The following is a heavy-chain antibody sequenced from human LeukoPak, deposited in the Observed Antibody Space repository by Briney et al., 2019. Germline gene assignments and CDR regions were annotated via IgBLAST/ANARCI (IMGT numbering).Heavy chain of an antibody. D-gene: IGHD5-18*01. CDR1: GFTFSSYT. V-gene: IGHV3-21*01. J-gene: IGHJ3*02. CDR3: VVTGFHDAFDI. Sequence: PGGSLRLSCAASGFTFSSYTVNWIRQAPGKGLEWVSSISGSSYYIYYADSVKGRFTISRDNAKNSLYLLMNSLRAEDTAVYYSVVTGFHDAFDIWGQGTRVTVSS. CDR2: ISGSSYYI.